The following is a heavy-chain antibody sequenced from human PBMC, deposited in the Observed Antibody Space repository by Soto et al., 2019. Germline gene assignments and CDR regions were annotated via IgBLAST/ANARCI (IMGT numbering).Heavy chain of an antibody. V-gene: IGHV3-23*01. J-gene: IGHJ5*02. Sequence: GGSLRLSCAASGFTFSSYAMSWVRQAPGKGLEWVSAGSGSGGSTYYADSVKGRFTISRDNSKNTLYLQMNSLKADETAVYYGAKDSGPGPWGQGTLVTVS. CDR2: GSGSGGST. CDR3: AKDSGPGP. CDR1: GFTFSSYA. D-gene: IGHD6-25*01.